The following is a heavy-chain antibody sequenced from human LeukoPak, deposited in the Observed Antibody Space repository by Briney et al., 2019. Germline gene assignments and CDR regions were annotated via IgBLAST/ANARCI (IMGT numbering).Heavy chain of an antibody. Sequence: SETLSLTCTVSGGSISSYYWSWIRQPPGKGLEWIGYIYYSGGTNYNPSLKSRVTISVDTSKNQFSLKLSSVTAADTAVYYCARAGLGFDPWGQGTLVTVSS. V-gene: IGHV4-59*01. CDR1: GGSISSYY. CDR3: ARAGLGFDP. J-gene: IGHJ5*02. D-gene: IGHD5/OR15-5a*01. CDR2: IYYSGGT.